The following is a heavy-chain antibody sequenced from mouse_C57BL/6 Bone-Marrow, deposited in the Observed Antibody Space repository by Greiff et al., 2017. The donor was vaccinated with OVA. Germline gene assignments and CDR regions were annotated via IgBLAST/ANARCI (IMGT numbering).Heavy chain of an antibody. Sequence: QVQLKQPGAELVMPGASVKLSCKASGYTFTSYWMHWVKQRPGQGLEWIGEIDPSDSYTNYNQKFKGKSTLTVDKSSSTAYMQLSSLTSEDSAVYYCAREASEGFAYWGQGTLVTVSA. CDR3: AREASEGFAY. J-gene: IGHJ3*01. CDR2: IDPSDSYT. CDR1: GYTFTSYW. V-gene: IGHV1-69*01. D-gene: IGHD6-1*01.